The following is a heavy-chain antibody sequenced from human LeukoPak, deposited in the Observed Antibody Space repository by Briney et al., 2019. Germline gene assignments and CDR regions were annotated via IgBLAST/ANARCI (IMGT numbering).Heavy chain of an antibody. CDR1: GGSFSGYY. CDR3: ARSSRRWLVPKGY. Sequence: SETLSLTCAVYGGSFSGYYWSWIRQPPGKGLEWIGEINHSGSTNYNPSLKSRVTISVDTSKNQFSLKLSSVTAADTAVYYCARSSRRWLVPKGYWGQGTLVTVSS. D-gene: IGHD6-19*01. CDR2: INHSGST. J-gene: IGHJ4*02. V-gene: IGHV4-34*01.